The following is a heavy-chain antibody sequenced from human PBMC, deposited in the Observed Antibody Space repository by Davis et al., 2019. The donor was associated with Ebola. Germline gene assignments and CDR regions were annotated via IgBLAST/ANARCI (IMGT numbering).Heavy chain of an antibody. Sequence: GESLKISCAASGFIFRTYTMHWVRQAPGKGLEWVAVIPYDGNDISYAESVKGRFTISRDNSGNTLYLRMNSLTADDTAVYYCARATGYSSGWFDYWGQGTLVTVSS. J-gene: IGHJ4*02. CDR3: ARATGYSSGWFDY. CDR1: GFIFRTYT. D-gene: IGHD6-19*01. V-gene: IGHV3-30*04. CDR2: IPYDGNDI.